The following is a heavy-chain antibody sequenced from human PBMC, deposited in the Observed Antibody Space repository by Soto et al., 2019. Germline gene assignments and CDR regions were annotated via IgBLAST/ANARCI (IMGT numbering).Heavy chain of an antibody. CDR1: GYTFTSYG. V-gene: IGHV1-18*01. CDR3: ARLMRGGYCSSTSCSVNWFDP. CDR2: ISAYNGNT. J-gene: IGHJ5*02. Sequence: GASVKVSCKASGYTFTSYGISWVRQAPGQGLEWMGWISAYNGNTNYAQKLQGRVTMTTDTSTSTAYMELRSLRSDDTALYYFARLMRGGYCSSTSCSVNWFDPWGQGTLVTVSS. D-gene: IGHD2-2*01.